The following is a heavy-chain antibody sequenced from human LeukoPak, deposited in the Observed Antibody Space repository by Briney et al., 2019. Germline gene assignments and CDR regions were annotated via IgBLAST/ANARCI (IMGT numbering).Heavy chain of an antibody. CDR2: IYWNDDK. CDR3: ARELLWFGKVPEPYMDV. V-gene: IGHV2-5*01. J-gene: IGHJ6*03. D-gene: IGHD3-10*01. Sequence: SGPTLVNPPQTLTLTCTFSGFSLSTRGEGVGWIRQPPGKALEWLSLIYWNDDKRYSPSLKSRLTITKDTSNNQVVLTMTNMDPVDTATYYCARELLWFGKVPEPYMDVWGKGTTVTVSS. CDR1: GFSLSTRGEG.